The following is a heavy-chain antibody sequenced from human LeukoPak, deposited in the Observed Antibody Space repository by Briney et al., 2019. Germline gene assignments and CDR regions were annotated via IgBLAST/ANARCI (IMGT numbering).Heavy chain of an antibody. J-gene: IGHJ5*02. V-gene: IGHV4-59*11. D-gene: IGHD1-1*01. CDR2: KYWSGTS. CDR3: ARGGVQLWTDRELDL. Sequence: SETLSLTCNVSGDSMDNHHWSWIRQPAGKGLEWIGYKYWSGTSHYNPSLKSRVTISVDTSNNQVSLKLTSVTAADTAVYYYARGGVQLWTDRELDLWGQGTLVTVSS. CDR1: GDSMDNHH.